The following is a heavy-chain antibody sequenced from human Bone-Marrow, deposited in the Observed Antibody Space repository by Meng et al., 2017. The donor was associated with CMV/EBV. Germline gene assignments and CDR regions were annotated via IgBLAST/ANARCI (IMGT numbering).Heavy chain of an antibody. J-gene: IGHJ6*02. CDR3: ARVKQQLGRVNYYYYGMDV. CDR1: GGSISSYY. V-gene: IGHV4-59*01. D-gene: IGHD6-13*01. CDR2: IYYSGST. Sequence: SEPLSLTCTVSGGSISSYYWSWIRQPPGKGLEWIGYIYYSGSTNYNPSLKSRVTISVDTSKNQFSLKLSSVTAADTAVYYCARVKQQLGRVNYYYYGMDVWGQGTTVTVSS.